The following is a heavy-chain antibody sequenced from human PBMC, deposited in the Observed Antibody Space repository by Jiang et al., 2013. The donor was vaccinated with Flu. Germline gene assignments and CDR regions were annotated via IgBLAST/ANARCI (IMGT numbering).Heavy chain of an antibody. D-gene: IGHD3-22*01. CDR3: AREDSSGHFDY. CDR1: GYTFTSYA. J-gene: IGHJ4*02. V-gene: IGHV1-3*01. Sequence: SGYTFTSYAMHWVRQAPGQRLEWMGWINAGNGNTKYSQKFQGRVTITRDTSASTAYMELSSLRSEDTAVYYCAREDSSGHFDYWGQGTLVTVSS. CDR2: INAGNGNT.